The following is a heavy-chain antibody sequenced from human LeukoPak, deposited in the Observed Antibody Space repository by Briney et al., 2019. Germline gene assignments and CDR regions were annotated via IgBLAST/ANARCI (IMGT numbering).Heavy chain of an antibody. D-gene: IGHD2-2*01. CDR3: ARAASGYCSSTSCSLYYYYYYYMDV. Sequence: PGGSLRLSCAASGFTFSSYSMNWVRQAPGKGLEWVSSISSSSSYIYYADSVKGRFTISRDNAKNSLYLQMNSLRAEDTAVYYCARAASGYCSSTSCSLYYYYYYYMDVWGKGTTVTVSS. V-gene: IGHV3-21*01. J-gene: IGHJ6*03. CDR2: ISSSSSYI. CDR1: GFTFSSYS.